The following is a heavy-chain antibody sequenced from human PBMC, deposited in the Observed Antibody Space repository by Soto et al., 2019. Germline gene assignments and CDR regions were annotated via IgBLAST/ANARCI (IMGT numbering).Heavy chain of an antibody. CDR2: IWYDGNNE. Sequence: QVQLVESGGGVVQPGRSLRLSCAASGFTFSSYGMHWVRQAPGKGLEWVAVIWYDGNNEYYADSVKGRFTISRDNSKRTLYLQMNSLRAEDTAVYYCARGNSHYYYYMDVWGKGTAVTVS. D-gene: IGHD3-10*01. CDR3: ARGNSHYYYYMDV. CDR1: GFTFSSYG. J-gene: IGHJ6*03. V-gene: IGHV3-33*01.